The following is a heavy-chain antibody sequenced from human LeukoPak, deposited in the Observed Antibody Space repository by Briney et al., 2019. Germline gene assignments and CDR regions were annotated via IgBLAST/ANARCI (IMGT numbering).Heavy chain of an antibody. CDR2: FDHEDGET. J-gene: IGHJ5*02. CDR3: ARDNSVRDEAWWFNP. Sequence: ASVKVSCKVSGYTLTELSMHWVRQAPGKGLEWMGGFDHEDGETIYAQKFKGRVTLTRDMSTSTDYLELSSLRSEDTAVYYCARDNSVRDEAWWFNPWGQGTLVTVSS. D-gene: IGHD5-24*01. CDR1: GYTLTELS. V-gene: IGHV1-24*01.